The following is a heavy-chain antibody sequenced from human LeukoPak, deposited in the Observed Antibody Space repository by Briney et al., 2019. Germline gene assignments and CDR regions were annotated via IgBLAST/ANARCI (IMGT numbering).Heavy chain of an antibody. D-gene: IGHD3-22*01. J-gene: IGHJ3*02. CDR1: GFTFRSYG. V-gene: IGHV3-33*01. CDR3: ARGLKPLYYDSSGYYSLGAFDI. Sequence: GGSLRLSCAASGFTFRSYGMHWVRQAPGKGLECVSFIWFDGSNKYYADSVKGRFTISRDNAKNSLYLQMNSLRAEDTAVYYCARGLKPLYYDSSGYYSLGAFDIWGQGTMVTVSS. CDR2: IWFDGSNK.